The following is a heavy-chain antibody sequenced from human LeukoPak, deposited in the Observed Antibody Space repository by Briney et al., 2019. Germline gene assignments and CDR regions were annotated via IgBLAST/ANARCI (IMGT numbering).Heavy chain of an antibody. CDR2: ISAYNGNT. V-gene: IGHV1-18*01. CDR1: GYTFTSYG. CDR3: ARDLGRGMTTPCLDY. Sequence: ASVKVSCKASGYTFTSYGISWVRQAPGQGLEWMGWISAYNGNTTYAQKLQGRVTMTTDTSTTTAYMELRSLRSDDTAVYYCARDLGRGMTTPCLDYWGQGTLVTVSS. D-gene: IGHD2-15*01. J-gene: IGHJ4*02.